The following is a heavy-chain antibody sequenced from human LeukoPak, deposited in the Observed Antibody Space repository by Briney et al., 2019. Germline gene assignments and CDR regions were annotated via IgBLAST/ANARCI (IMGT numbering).Heavy chain of an antibody. CDR1: GGSLSSGDYY. Sequence: PSETLSLTCTVSGGSLSSGDYYWSWIRQPPGKGLECVGYIYYSGSTYYNPSLKSRVTISVDTSKNQFSLKLSSVTAADTAVYYCARAAANEIGAVRNWFDPWGQGTLVTVSS. CDR2: IYYSGST. V-gene: IGHV4-30-4*01. J-gene: IGHJ5*02. CDR3: ARAAANEIGAVRNWFDP. D-gene: IGHD6-13*01.